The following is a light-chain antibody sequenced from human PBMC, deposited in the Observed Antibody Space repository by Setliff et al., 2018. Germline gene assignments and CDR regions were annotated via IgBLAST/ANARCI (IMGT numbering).Light chain of an antibody. CDR1: SSDVGGYNY. V-gene: IGLV2-8*01. CDR2: EVS. Sequence: QSVLTQPPSASGSPGQSVTISCTGTSSDVGGYNYVSWYQQHPGKAPKLMIYEVSKRPSGVPDRFSGSKSGTSASLAITGLQAEDEADYYCQSYDSSLSAYVVFGGGTKVTVL. CDR3: QSYDSSLSAYVV. J-gene: IGLJ2*01.